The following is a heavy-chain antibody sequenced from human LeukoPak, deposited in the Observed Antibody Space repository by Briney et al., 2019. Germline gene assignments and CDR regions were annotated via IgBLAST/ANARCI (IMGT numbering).Heavy chain of an antibody. CDR1: GGSISSYY. V-gene: IGHV4-59*01. J-gene: IGHJ5*02. CDR3: ALGLNWFDP. Sequence: SETLSLTCTVSGGSISSYYWSWIRQPPGKGLEWIGYIYYTGSTNYNPSLKSRVTISVDTSKNQFSLRLSSVTAADTAVYYCALGLNWFDPWGQGTLVTVSS. D-gene: IGHD7-27*01. CDR2: IYYTGST.